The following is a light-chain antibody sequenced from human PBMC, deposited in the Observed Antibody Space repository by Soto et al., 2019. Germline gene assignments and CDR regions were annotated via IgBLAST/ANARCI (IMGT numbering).Light chain of an antibody. CDR1: SSDVGSYKL. CDR2: EVS. CDR3: CSYAGSSTYPYV. V-gene: IGLV2-23*02. Sequence: SVLTQPASVSGSPGQSITISFTGTSSDVGSYKLVSWYQQHPGKAPKLIIYEVSKRPSGVSNRFSGSKSGNTASLTISGLQAEDEADYYCCSYAGSSTYPYVFGTGTKVTVL. J-gene: IGLJ1*01.